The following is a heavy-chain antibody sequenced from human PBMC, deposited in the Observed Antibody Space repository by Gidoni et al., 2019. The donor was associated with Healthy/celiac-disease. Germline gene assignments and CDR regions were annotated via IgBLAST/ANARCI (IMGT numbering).Heavy chain of an antibody. D-gene: IGHD6-6*01. J-gene: IGHJ4*02. Sequence: QLQLQESGPGLVKPSETLSLPCTVSGGSSSSSRYYWGWIRQPPGKGLEWIGSIYYSGSTYYNPSLKSRVTISVDTSKNQFSLKLSSVTAADTAVYYCARQHDMYSSSSSIDYWGQGTLVTVSS. CDR2: IYYSGST. V-gene: IGHV4-39*01. CDR1: GGSSSSSRYY. CDR3: ARQHDMYSSSSSIDY.